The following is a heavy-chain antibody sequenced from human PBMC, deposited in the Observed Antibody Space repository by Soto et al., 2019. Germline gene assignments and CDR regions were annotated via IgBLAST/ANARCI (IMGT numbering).Heavy chain of an antibody. CDR2: IYYSGST. J-gene: IGHJ6*02. D-gene: IGHD5-18*01. CDR3: ARDFVDTAMVTGNYGMDV. Sequence: SETLSLTCTVSGGSISSGDYYWSWIRQPPGKGLEWIGYIYYSGSTYYNPSLKSRVTISVDTSKNQFSLKLSSVTAADTAVYYCARDFVDTAMVTGNYGMDVWGQGITLTLSS. V-gene: IGHV4-30-4*01. CDR1: GGSISSGDYY.